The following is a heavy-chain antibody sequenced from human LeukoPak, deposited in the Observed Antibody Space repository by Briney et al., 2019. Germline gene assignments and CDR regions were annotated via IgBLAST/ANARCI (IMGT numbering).Heavy chain of an antibody. Sequence: PGGSLRLSCAASGFTFSSYSMNWVRQAPGKGLEWVSSISSSSSSYIYYADSVKGRFTISRDNAKNSLYLQMNSLRAEDTAVYYCAGNNDYGGYGLDYWGQGTLVTVSS. V-gene: IGHV3-21*01. CDR1: GFTFSSYS. D-gene: IGHD4-17*01. J-gene: IGHJ4*02. CDR2: ISSSSSSYI. CDR3: AGNNDYGGYGLDY.